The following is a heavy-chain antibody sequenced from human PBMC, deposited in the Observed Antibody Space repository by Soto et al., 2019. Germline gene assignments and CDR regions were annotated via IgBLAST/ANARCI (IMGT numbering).Heavy chain of an antibody. CDR1: GDSVSSNTAS. Sequence: SQTLSLTCAISGDSVSSNTASWNWIRQSPSRGLEWLGRTYFRSKWYNDYAVSVKSRIIINPDTSNNQFSLQLNSVTPEDTAVYFCAKGDNLGPKTGFAFDPWGQGIMVTVSS. V-gene: IGHV6-1*01. D-gene: IGHD1-1*01. CDR2: TYFRSKWYN. J-gene: IGHJ5*02. CDR3: AKGDNLGPKTGFAFDP.